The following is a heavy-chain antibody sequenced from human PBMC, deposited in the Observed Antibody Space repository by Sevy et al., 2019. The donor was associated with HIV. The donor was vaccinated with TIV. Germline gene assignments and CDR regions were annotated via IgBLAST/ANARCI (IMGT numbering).Heavy chain of an antibody. D-gene: IGHD6-19*01. CDR1: GFTFDAHA. CDR2: INWNSGII. Sequence: GGSLRLSCAASGFTFDAHAMHWVRQSPGKGLEWVSGINWNSGIIAYADSVKGRFTISRDNAKNSLHLQMNSLRTEDTALYVCARDVSSGHTADSYYYYYGLDVWGQGTTVTVSS. V-gene: IGHV3-9*01. CDR3: ARDVSSGHTADSYYYYYGLDV. J-gene: IGHJ6*02.